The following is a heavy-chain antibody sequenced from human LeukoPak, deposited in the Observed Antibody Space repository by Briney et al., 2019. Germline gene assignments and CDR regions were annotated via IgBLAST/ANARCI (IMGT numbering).Heavy chain of an antibody. J-gene: IGHJ4*02. D-gene: IGHD4-23*01. CDR1: GGSISSGGYY. CDR3: ARELSGNDSLFDY. Sequence: SETLSLTCTVSGGSISSGGYYWSWIRQHPGKGLEWIGYIYYSGSTYYNPSPKSRVTISVDMSKNQFSLKLSSVTAADTAVYYCARELSGNDSLFDYWGQGTLVTVSS. CDR2: IYYSGST. V-gene: IGHV4-31*03.